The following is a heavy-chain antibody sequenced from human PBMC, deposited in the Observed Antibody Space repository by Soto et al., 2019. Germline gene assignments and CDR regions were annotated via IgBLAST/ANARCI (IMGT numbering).Heavy chain of an antibody. CDR1: GFTFSSYS. Sequence: EVQLVESGGGLVKPGGSLRLSCAASGFTFSSYSMNWVRQAPGKGLEWVSSITGSSSYIYYVDSVKGRFTISRDNAKSSLYLHMNRLRVEDTAVYYCARIISGWLAPGDYWGQGTPVTVSS. CDR2: ITGSSSYI. D-gene: IGHD6-19*01. V-gene: IGHV3-21*01. J-gene: IGHJ4*02. CDR3: ARIISGWLAPGDY.